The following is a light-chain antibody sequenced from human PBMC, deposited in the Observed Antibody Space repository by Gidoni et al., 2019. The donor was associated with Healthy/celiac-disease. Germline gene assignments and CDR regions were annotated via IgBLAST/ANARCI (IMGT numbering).Light chain of an antibody. CDR1: ALPNQY. CDR3: QSADSSGTYGI. J-gene: IGLJ1*01. CDR2: NDS. Sequence: SYELTQPPSVSVSPGQTARITCSGDALPNQYAYWYQQKPGQAPVRVIYNDSERPSGIPERFSGSISGTTVTLIISGVQAEDEADYYCQSADSSGTYGIFGTGTKVTVL. V-gene: IGLV3-25*03.